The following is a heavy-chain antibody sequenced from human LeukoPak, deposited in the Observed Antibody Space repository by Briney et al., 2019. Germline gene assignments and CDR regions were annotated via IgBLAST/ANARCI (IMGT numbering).Heavy chain of an antibody. D-gene: IGHD1-26*01. V-gene: IGHV1-18*01. Sequence: ASVKVSCKASRYTFTSYGISWVRQAPGQGIEWMGWISAYNGNTNYAQKLQGRVTMTTDTSTSTAYMELRSLRSDDTAVYYCAREKPDVLGSYGPIWFDPWGQGTLVTVSS. CDR3: AREKPDVLGSYGPIWFDP. CDR1: RYTFTSYG. CDR2: ISAYNGNT. J-gene: IGHJ5*02.